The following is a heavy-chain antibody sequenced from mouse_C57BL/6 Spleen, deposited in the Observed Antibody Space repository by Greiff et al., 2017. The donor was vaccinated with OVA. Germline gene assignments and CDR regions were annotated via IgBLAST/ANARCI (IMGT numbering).Heavy chain of an antibody. Sequence: QVQLQQPGAELVKPGASVTMSCKASGYTFTSYWITWVKQRPGQGLEWIGDLYPGSGSTNYNEKFKSNATLTVAKSSSTAYMHLSSLTSEDSAVYDCARAGDYDATIYNAMDYWGQGTSVTVYS. CDR2: LYPGSGST. CDR1: GYTFTSYW. J-gene: IGHJ4*01. CDR3: ARAGDYDATIYNAMDY. V-gene: IGHV1-55*01. D-gene: IGHD2-4*01.